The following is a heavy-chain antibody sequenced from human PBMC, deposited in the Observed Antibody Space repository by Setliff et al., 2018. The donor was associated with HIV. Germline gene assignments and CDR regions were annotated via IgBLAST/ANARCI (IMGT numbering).Heavy chain of an antibody. V-gene: IGHV3-23*01. CDR2: MSGINDNK. Sequence: LRLSCAASGFTFNTYGMNWVRQAPGKGLEWVSLMSGINDNKYYGDSVKGRFTISRDNSKNTLYLRMNSLRAEDTAVYYCAQAQTSVSGSYYQYLQHWGQGTLVTVSS. CDR3: AQAQTSVSGSYYQYLQH. D-gene: IGHD3-10*01. J-gene: IGHJ1*01. CDR1: GFTFNTYG.